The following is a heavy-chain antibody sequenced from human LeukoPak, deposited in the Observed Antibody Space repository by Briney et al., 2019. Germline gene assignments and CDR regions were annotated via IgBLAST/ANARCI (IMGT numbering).Heavy chain of an antibody. Sequence: GGSLRLSCAASGFTFSSYWMSWVRQAPGKGLEWVANIKQDGSEKYYVDSVKGRFTISRDNAKNSLYLQMNSLRAEDTAVYYCARPILQWSYDAFDIWGQGTMVTVSS. CDR1: GFTFSSYW. CDR2: IKQDGSEK. CDR3: ARPILQWSYDAFDI. J-gene: IGHJ3*02. V-gene: IGHV3-7*01. D-gene: IGHD4-23*01.